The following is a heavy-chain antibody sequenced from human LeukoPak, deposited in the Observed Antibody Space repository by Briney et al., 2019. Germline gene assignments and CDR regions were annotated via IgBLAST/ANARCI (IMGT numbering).Heavy chain of an antibody. Sequence: PGGSLRLSCAASGFTFSDHYMSWIRQAPGKGLEWVSYISSSGSTIYYADSVKGRFTISRDNAKNSLYLQMNSLRAEDTAVYYCAREDGYYDILTGYYKGAFDIWGQGTMVTVSS. CDR1: GFTFSDHY. V-gene: IGHV3-11*04. D-gene: IGHD3-9*01. CDR2: ISSSGSTI. CDR3: AREDGYYDILTGYYKGAFDI. J-gene: IGHJ3*02.